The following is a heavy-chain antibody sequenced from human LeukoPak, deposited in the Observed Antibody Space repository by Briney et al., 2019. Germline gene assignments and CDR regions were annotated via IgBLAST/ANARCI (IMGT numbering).Heavy chain of an antibody. V-gene: IGHV3-11*04. Sequence: RGSLRLSCAASGFTFSDYYMSWIRQAPGKGLEWVSYISSRGSTIYYADSVKGRFTISRDNAKNSLYLQMNSLRAEDTAVYYCARSYSSSSTFDYWGQGTLVTVSS. CDR3: ARSYSSSSTFDY. CDR1: GFTFSDYY. D-gene: IGHD6-6*01. J-gene: IGHJ4*02. CDR2: ISSRGSTI.